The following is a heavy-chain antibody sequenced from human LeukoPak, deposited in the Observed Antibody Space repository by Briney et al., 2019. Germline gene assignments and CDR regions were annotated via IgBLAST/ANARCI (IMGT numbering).Heavy chain of an antibody. D-gene: IGHD6-19*01. CDR1: GGSFSGYY. CDR3: ARDRGAVAGRGLDY. J-gene: IGHJ4*02. Sequence: SETLSLTCAVYGGSFSGYYWSWIRQPPGKGLEWIGEINHSGSTNYNPSLKSRVTISVDTSKNQFSLKLSSVTAADTAVYYCARDRGAVAGRGLDYWGQGTLVTVSS. V-gene: IGHV4-34*01. CDR2: INHSGST.